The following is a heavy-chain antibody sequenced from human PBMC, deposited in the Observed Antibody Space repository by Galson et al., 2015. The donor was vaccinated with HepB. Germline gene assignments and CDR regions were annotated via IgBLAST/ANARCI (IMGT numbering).Heavy chain of an antibody. CDR2: ISSDESNK. Sequence: SLRLSCAASGFTFSSYGMHWVRQAPGKGLEWVAVISSDESNKYNADFVRGRFTISRDNSENMVYLQMSSLRAEDTALYHCARASGYSSGWSYIDYWGQGTLVTVSS. CDR3: ARASGYSSGWSYIDY. J-gene: IGHJ4*01. D-gene: IGHD6-19*01. V-gene: IGHV3-30*03. CDR1: GFTFSSYG.